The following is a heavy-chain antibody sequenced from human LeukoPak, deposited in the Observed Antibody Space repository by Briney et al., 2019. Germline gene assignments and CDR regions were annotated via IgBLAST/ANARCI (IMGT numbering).Heavy chain of an antibody. V-gene: IGHV3-9*03. D-gene: IGHD6-19*01. CDR2: ISWNSVTI. CDR3: ARADSSDRAFDY. J-gene: IGHJ4*02. Sequence: PGRSLRLSCAASGFAFDDYAMHWVRQTPGKGLEWVSGISWNSVTIAYADSVKGRFTISRDNAKNSLYLQMNSLRTDDMALYYCARADSSDRAFDYWGQGTLVTVSS. CDR1: GFAFDDYA.